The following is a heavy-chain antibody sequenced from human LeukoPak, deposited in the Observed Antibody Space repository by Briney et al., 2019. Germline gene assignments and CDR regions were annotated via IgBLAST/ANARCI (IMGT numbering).Heavy chain of an antibody. CDR2: IRSKAYGGTT. CDR1: GFTFGDYA. V-gene: IGHV3-49*03. J-gene: IGHJ4*02. D-gene: IGHD6-19*01. CDR3: TRDRGIAVAGTPYDY. Sequence: GGSLRLSCTASGFTFGDYAMSWFRQAPGKGLEWVGFIRSKAYGGTTEYAASVKGRFTISRDDSKSIAYLQMNSLKTEDTAVYYCTRDRGIAVAGTPYDYWGQGTLVTVSS.